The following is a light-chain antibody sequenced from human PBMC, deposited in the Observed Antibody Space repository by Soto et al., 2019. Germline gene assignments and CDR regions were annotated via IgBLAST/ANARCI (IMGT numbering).Light chain of an antibody. J-gene: IGKJ4*01. CDR3: QQYNRYSLT. V-gene: IGKV1-5*01. CDR2: DAS. Sequence: DIQMTQSPSTLSASVGDRVTITCRASQSISSWLAWYQQKPGKAPKLLIYDASSLESGVPSRFSGSGSDTEFTLTINNLQPDDFETYHYQQYNRYSLTFGGGTKVEIK. CDR1: QSISSW.